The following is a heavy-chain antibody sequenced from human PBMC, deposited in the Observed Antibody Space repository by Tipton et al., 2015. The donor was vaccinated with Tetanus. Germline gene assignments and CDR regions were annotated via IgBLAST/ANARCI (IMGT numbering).Heavy chain of an antibody. CDR3: AREGIAGSADY. J-gene: IGHJ4*02. Sequence: SLRLSCAASGFTFSTYTMHWVRRAPGKGLESVSAVSSDGGRTWYADSVKGRFTISRDNSKNTLYLQMGSLRGEDMAVYHCAREGIAGSADYWGQGTLVTVSS. D-gene: IGHD3-10*01. V-gene: IGHV3-64*02. CDR1: GFTFSTYT. CDR2: VSSDGGRT.